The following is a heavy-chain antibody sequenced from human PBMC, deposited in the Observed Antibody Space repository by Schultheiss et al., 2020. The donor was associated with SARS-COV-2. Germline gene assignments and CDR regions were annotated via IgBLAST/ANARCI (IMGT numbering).Heavy chain of an antibody. Sequence: SQTLSLTCTVSGGSISSYYWSWIRQPPGKGLEWIGYIYYSGSTNYNPSLKSRVTISVDTSKNQFSLKLSSVTAADTAVYYCARGCGTVPKRGFWFDPWGQGILVTVSS. CDR2: IYYSGST. V-gene: IGHV4-59*01. J-gene: IGHJ5*02. CDR3: ARGCGTVPKRGFWFDP. D-gene: IGHD2-15*01. CDR1: GGSISSYY.